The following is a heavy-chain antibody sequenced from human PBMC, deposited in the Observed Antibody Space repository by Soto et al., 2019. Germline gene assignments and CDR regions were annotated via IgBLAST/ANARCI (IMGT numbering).Heavy chain of an antibody. J-gene: IGHJ3*02. D-gene: IGHD2-21*01. CDR1: GGTFSSYT. Sequence: GASVKVSCKASGGTFSSYTISWVRQAPGQGLEWMGRIIPILGIANYAQKFQGRVTITADKSTSTAYMELSSLRSEDTAVYYCARDIYCGGDCYPDAFDIWGQGTMVIVSS. V-gene: IGHV1-69*04. CDR2: IIPILGIA. CDR3: ARDIYCGGDCYPDAFDI.